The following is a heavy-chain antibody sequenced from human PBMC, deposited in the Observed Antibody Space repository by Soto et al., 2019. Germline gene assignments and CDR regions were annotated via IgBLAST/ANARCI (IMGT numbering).Heavy chain of an antibody. Sequence: QVQLVQSGAEVKKPGSSVKVSCKAFGGTFSSYAINWIRQAPGQGLEWMGGIIPIFGTTTYAQRFQARVTITADESTSTADMERSSLRSEDTALYYCARGGGAATFDYWGQGTRVTVSS. J-gene: IGHJ4*02. CDR3: ARGGGAATFDY. D-gene: IGHD1-26*01. V-gene: IGHV1-69*12. CDR2: IIPIFGTT. CDR1: GGTFSSYA.